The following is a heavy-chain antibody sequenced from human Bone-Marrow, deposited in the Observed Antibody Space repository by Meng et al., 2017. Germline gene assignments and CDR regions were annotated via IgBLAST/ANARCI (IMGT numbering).Heavy chain of an antibody. CDR2: INPKGGDT. CDR1: GDNFPDYY. J-gene: IGHJ4*02. Sequence: QGQWGQSGAEVKKPGASVKVSSKPSGDNFPDYYIHWVRQAPGQGLEWMGRINPKGGDTHYAQKFQGRVTMTGDTSISTAYMELSGLRSDDTAMYYCARVGPRIAVAVNWGQGTLVTVSS. CDR3: ARVGPRIAVAVN. V-gene: IGHV1-2*06. D-gene: IGHD6-19*01.